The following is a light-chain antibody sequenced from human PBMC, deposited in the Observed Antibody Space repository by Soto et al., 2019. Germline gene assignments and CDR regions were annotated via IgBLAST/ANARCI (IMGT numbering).Light chain of an antibody. Sequence: EIVLTQSPGTLSLSPGERATLSCRTSQSFSSRYLAWYQQKPGQAPRLLIYDVSSRATGIPDRFSGSGSGTDFTLTISRLDPEDFAVYYCQQYVRTPLTFGGGTKVEIK. CDR3: QQYVRTPLT. CDR1: QSFSSRY. CDR2: DVS. J-gene: IGKJ4*01. V-gene: IGKV3-20*01.